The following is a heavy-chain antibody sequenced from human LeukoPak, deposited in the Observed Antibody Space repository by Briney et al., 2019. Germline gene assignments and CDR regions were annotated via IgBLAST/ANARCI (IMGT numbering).Heavy chain of an antibody. CDR3: AKDLEKGLRYFDWLLPYGMDV. D-gene: IGHD3-9*01. V-gene: IGHV3-23*01. CDR1: GFTFSSYA. CDR2: ISGSGGST. Sequence: PGGSLRLSCAASGFTFSSYAMSWVRQAPGKGLEWVSAISGSGGSTYYADSVKGRFTISRDNSKNTVYLELNSLRADDTAVYYCAKDLEKGLRYFDWLLPYGMDVWGQGTTVTVSS. J-gene: IGHJ6*02.